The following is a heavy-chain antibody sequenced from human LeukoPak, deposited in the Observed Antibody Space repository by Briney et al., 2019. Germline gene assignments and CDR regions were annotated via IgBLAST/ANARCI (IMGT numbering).Heavy chain of an antibody. V-gene: IGHV1-2*02. Sequence: ASVKVSCKASGYTFTGYYIHSVRQAPGQGLEWMGWVNPDSGGTNYAQKFQGRVTMTRDTSISTAYMELSRLTSDDTAVYYCARESRGSDYDSWGQGTLVTVSS. CDR1: GYTFTGYY. CDR3: ARESRGSDYDS. D-gene: IGHD6-19*01. J-gene: IGHJ4*02. CDR2: VNPDSGGT.